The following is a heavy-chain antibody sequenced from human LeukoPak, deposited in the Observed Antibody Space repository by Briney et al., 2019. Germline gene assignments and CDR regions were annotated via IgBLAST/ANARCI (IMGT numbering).Heavy chain of an antibody. J-gene: IGHJ4*02. D-gene: IGHD5-18*01. Sequence: GRSLRLSCAASGFTFSSYGMHWVRQAPGKGLEWVAVISYDGSNKYYADSVKGRFTISRDNSKNTLYLQMNSLRAEDTAIYYCAKDLDTTMVLDYWGQGTLVTVSS. V-gene: IGHV3-30*18. CDR1: GFTFSSYG. CDR3: AKDLDTTMVLDY. CDR2: ISYDGSNK.